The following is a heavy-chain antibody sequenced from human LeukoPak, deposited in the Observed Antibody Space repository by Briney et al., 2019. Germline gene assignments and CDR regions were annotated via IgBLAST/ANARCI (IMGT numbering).Heavy chain of an antibody. D-gene: IGHD1-1*01. Sequence: ASVKVSCKASGHTFTGYYMHWVRQAPGQGLEWMGWINPNSGDTNYAQNFQGRVTMTRDTSISTVYMELSRLRSDDTAVYYCARGEVMTGNDYWGQGTLVTVSS. J-gene: IGHJ4*02. CDR1: GHTFTGYY. CDR3: ARGEVMTGNDY. V-gene: IGHV1-2*02. CDR2: INPNSGDT.